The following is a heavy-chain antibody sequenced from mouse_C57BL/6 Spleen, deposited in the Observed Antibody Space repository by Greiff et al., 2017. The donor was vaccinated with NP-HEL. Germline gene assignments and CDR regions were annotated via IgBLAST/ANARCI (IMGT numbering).Heavy chain of an antibody. V-gene: IGHV1-50*01. Sequence: QVQLQQPGAELVKPGASVKLSCKASGYTFTSYWMQWVKQRPGQGLEWIGEIDPSDSYTNYNQKFKGKATLTVDTSSSTAYMQLSSLTSEDSAVYYCARPEPFAYWGQGTLVTVSA. CDR2: IDPSDSYT. CDR3: ARPEPFAY. CDR1: GYTFTSYW. J-gene: IGHJ3*01.